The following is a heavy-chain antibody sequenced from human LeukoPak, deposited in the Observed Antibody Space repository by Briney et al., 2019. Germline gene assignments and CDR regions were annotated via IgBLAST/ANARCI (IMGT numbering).Heavy chain of an antibody. V-gene: IGHV4-59*08. J-gene: IGHJ6*02. CDR3: ASSRRDYYYGMDV. CDR2: IYYSGST. D-gene: IGHD6-13*01. Sequence: SETLSLTCTVSGGSISGSSWSWIRQPPGRGLEWIGHIYYSGSTNYNPSLKGRVTISVDTSKNQFSLKLSSVTAADTAVYYCASSRRDYYYGMDVWGQGTTVTVSS. CDR1: GGSISGSS.